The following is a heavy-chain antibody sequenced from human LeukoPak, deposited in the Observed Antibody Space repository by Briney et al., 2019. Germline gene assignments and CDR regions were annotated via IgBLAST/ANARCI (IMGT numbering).Heavy chain of an antibody. J-gene: IGHJ5*02. CDR2: INPSSGGT. Sequence: ASVKVSCKASGYTFTKYYMFWVRQAPGQGLEWMGRINPSSGGTGYAQKFQGRVTMTRDTSISTAYMELSRLRYDDTAMYYCARGYCSGGSCYSVENWFDPWGQGTLVTVSS. CDR1: GYTFTKYY. CDR3: ARGYCSGGSCYSVENWFDP. V-gene: IGHV1-2*06. D-gene: IGHD2-15*01.